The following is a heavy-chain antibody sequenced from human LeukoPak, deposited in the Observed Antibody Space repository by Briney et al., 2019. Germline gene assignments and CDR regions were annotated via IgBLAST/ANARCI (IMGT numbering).Heavy chain of an antibody. Sequence: PSETLSLTCTVSGGSISSYYWSWIRQPPGKGLEWIGYIYYSGSTNYNPSPKSRVTISVDTSKNQFSLKLSSVTAADTAVNYCARVHSGSYSLKSWGQGTLVTVSS. CDR3: ARVHSGSYSLKS. J-gene: IGHJ4*02. CDR1: GGSISSYY. D-gene: IGHD1-26*01. CDR2: IYYSGST. V-gene: IGHV4-59*01.